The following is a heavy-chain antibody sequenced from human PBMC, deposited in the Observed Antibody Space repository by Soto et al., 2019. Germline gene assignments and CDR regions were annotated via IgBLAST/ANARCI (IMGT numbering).Heavy chain of an antibody. V-gene: IGHV1-69*02. J-gene: IGHJ4*02. D-gene: IGHD3-10*01. CDR2: IIPIVDIA. CDR3: ARDYYYGPASSIDIFDY. Sequence: QVQLVQSGAEVKKPGSSVKVSCKASGFTFSTYTITWVRQAAGQGLEWMGKIIPIVDIANYAQKFQGRVTITADKSTSTAYMELSSLRSEDTAVYYCARDYYYGPASSIDIFDYWGQGTPVTVSS. CDR1: GFTFSTYT.